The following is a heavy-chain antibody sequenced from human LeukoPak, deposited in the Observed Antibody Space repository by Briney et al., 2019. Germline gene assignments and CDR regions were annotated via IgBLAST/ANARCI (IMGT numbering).Heavy chain of an antibody. D-gene: IGHD2-2*01. Sequence: SQTLSLTCTVSGGSISSGGYYWSWIRQHPGKGLEWIGYIYYSGSTYYNPSLKSRVTISVDTSKNQFSLKLSSVTAADTAVYYCARVPNCSSTSCYAVDYWGQGTLVTVSS. V-gene: IGHV4-31*03. CDR2: IYYSGST. CDR3: ARVPNCSSTSCYAVDY. J-gene: IGHJ4*02. CDR1: GGSISSGGYY.